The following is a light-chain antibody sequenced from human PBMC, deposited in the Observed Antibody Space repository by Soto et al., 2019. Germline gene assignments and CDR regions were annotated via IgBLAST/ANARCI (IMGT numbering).Light chain of an antibody. CDR3: QQRSNWPPIT. CDR1: QSVSRN. J-gene: IGKJ5*01. CDR2: DAS. Sequence: EIVLTQSPGTLSLSPGERATLSCRASQSVSRNLAWYQQKPGQPPRLLIYDASTRATGVPARFGGSGSGTEFTLTISGLQSEDFAVYYCQQRSNWPPITFGQGTRLEIK. V-gene: IGKV3-15*01.